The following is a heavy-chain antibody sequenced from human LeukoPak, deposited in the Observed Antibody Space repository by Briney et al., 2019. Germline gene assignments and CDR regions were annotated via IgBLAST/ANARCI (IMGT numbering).Heavy chain of an antibody. CDR2: IYYSGST. CDR3: ARGLWFGELFYDY. Sequence: SETLSLTRTVSGGSISSSSYYWGWIRQPPGKGLEWIGSIYYSGSTYYNPSLKSRVTISVDTSKNQFSLKLSSVTAADTAVYYCARGLWFGELFYDYWGQGTLVTVSS. CDR1: GGSISSSSYY. V-gene: IGHV4-39*07. D-gene: IGHD3-10*01. J-gene: IGHJ4*02.